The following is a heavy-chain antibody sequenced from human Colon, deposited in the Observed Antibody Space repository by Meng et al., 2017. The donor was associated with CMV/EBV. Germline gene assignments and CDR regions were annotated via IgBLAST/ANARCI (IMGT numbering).Heavy chain of an antibody. J-gene: IGHJ4*02. V-gene: IGHV4-59*01. CDR3: ARDHYDLWSGYFTN. CDR1: GGSMSGYY. CDR2: TYYSGST. D-gene: IGHD3-3*01. Sequence: GSLRLSCKVSGGSMSGYYWNWIRQPPGKGLEWIGYTYYSGSTKFNPSLKSRVTISIYTSTNQFSLKLSSVTAADTAVYYCARDHYDLWSGYFTNWGQGILVTVSS.